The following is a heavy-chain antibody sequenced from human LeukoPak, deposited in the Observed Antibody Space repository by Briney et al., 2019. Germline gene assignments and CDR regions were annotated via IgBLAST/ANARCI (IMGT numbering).Heavy chain of an antibody. D-gene: IGHD6-13*01. CDR2: IRQDGGEK. CDR3: ARDGTAAGLYFDL. Sequence: GGSLRLSCAASGFTSSSYSMNWVRQAPGRGLEWVASIRQDGGEKSYVDSAKGRFTISRDNTKSSLYLQINSLRAEDTAVYYCARDGTAAGLYFDLWGQGTLVTVSS. J-gene: IGHJ4*01. CDR1: GFTSSSYS. V-gene: IGHV3-7*01.